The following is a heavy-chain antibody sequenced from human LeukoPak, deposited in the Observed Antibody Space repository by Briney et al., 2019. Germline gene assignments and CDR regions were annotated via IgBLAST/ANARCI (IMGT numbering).Heavy chain of an antibody. CDR2: ISWNSGSI. CDR3: ARYCSSTSCYLGI. CDR1: GFTFDDYA. V-gene: IGHV3-9*01. Sequence: GGSLRLSCAASGFTFDDYAMHWVRHAPGKGLEWVSGISWNSGSIGYADSVKGRFTISRDNAKNSLYLQMSSLRAEDTAVYYCARYCSSTSCYLGIWGQGTMVTVSS. D-gene: IGHD2-2*01. J-gene: IGHJ3*02.